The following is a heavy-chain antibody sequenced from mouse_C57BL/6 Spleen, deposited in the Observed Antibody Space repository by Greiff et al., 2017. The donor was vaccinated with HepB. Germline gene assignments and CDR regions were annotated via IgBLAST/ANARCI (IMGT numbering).Heavy chain of an antibody. D-gene: IGHD2-2*01. CDR2: IHPNSGST. J-gene: IGHJ3*01. CDR3: ARVDGYDFSWFAY. Sequence: QVQLKQSGAELVKPGASVKLSCKASGYTFTSYWMHWVKQRPGQGLEWIGMIHPNSGSTNYNEKFKSKATLTVDKSSSTAYMQLSSLTSEDSAVYYCARVDGYDFSWFAYWGQRTLVTVSA. CDR1: GYTFTSYW. V-gene: IGHV1-64*01.